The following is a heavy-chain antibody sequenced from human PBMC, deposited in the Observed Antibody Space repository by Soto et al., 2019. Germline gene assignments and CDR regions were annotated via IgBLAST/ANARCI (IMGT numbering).Heavy chain of an antibody. J-gene: IGHJ6*02. CDR1: GFTFSMYW. Sequence: EVQLVESGGGSVQPGESLRLSCLASGFTFSMYWMSWVRQAPGKGLEWVARIKQDGGEKYYVDSVKGRFTVSRDNAKNSLSLQLHSLRADDAGIYYCVRDQLILPADDFYYGVDVWGQGTTVRVSS. V-gene: IGHV3-7*03. CDR3: VRDQLILPADDFYYGVDV. CDR2: IKQDGGEK.